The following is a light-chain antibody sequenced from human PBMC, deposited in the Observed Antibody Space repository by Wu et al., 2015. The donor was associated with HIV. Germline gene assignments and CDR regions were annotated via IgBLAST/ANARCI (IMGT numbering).Light chain of an antibody. J-gene: IGKJ4*01. Sequence: IQLTQSPSSLSASIGDKVTITCRASQDISSYLAWYQTKTGEAPKLLIYTATTLQSGVSSRFSGSGSGTDFALTITNLQPEDFATYYCQHLNKFPITFGGGTKLEIK. CDR1: QDISSY. CDR2: TAT. V-gene: IGKV1-9*01. CDR3: QHLNKFPIT.